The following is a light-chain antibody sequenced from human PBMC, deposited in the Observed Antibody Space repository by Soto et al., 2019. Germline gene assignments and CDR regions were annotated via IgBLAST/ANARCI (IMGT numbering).Light chain of an antibody. Sequence: EIVMTQSPATLSVSPGERATLSCRASQSVNSNLAWYQQKPGQAPRLLMYGISRRATGIPDRFSGSGSGTDFTLTITRLEPEDFAVYYCQQYVTSSPRTFGQGTKVDIK. CDR3: QQYVTSSPRT. CDR1: QSVNSN. J-gene: IGKJ1*01. CDR2: GIS. V-gene: IGKV3-20*01.